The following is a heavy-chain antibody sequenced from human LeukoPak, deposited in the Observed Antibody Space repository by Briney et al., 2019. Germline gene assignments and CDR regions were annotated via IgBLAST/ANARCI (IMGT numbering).Heavy chain of an antibody. Sequence: ASVKVSCKASGYTFTGYYMHWVRQAPGQGLEWMGWINPNSGGTNYAQKFQGRVTMTRDTSISTAYMELSRLRSDDTAVYYCARDPSLRSAYHYGMDVWGQGTTVTVSS. CDR3: ARDPSLRSAYHYGMDV. V-gene: IGHV1-2*02. D-gene: IGHD4-17*01. J-gene: IGHJ6*02. CDR2: INPNSGGT. CDR1: GYTFTGYY.